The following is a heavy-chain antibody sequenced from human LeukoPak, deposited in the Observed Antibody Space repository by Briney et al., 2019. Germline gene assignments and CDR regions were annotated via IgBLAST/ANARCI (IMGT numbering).Heavy chain of an antibody. J-gene: IGHJ4*02. CDR2: IHHDGRI. V-gene: IGHV4/OR15-8*01. CDR3: ARSHDHLWGNYPDY. D-gene: IGHD3-16*02. CDR1: GGSIDSTNW. Sequence: SETLSLTCDVSGGSIDSTNWWNWVRQPLGKGLEWIGEIHHDGRINYNPSLKSRVTLSVDKSKNQFSLRLNSVTAADTAMYYCARSHDHLWGNYPDYWGQGTLVTVSS.